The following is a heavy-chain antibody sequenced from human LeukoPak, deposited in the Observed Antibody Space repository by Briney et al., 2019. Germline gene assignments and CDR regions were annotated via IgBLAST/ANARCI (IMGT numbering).Heavy chain of an antibody. CDR3: ARAAVTTGYAFDI. CDR2: INHSGST. CDR1: GGSFSGYY. J-gene: IGHJ3*02. V-gene: IGHV4-34*01. Sequence: SETLSLTCAVYGGSFSGYYWSWIRQPPGKGLEWIGEINHSGSTNYNPSLKSRVTISVDTSKNQFSLKLSSVTAADTAVYYCARAAVTTGYAFDIRGQGTMVTVSS. D-gene: IGHD4-17*01.